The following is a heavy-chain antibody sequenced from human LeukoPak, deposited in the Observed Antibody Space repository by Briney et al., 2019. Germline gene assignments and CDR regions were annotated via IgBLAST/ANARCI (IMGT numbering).Heavy chain of an antibody. D-gene: IGHD2-8*01. V-gene: IGHV3-23*01. J-gene: IGHJ4*02. Sequence: GGSLRLSCAVSGFTFSSYAMSWVRQAPGKGLEWVSVISGSDESTYYADSVKGRFTISRDNAKNTLYLQMNSLRAEDTAVYYCAKVPSLYHFHSWGQGTLATVSS. CDR3: AKVPSLYHFHS. CDR1: GFTFSSYA. CDR2: ISGSDEST.